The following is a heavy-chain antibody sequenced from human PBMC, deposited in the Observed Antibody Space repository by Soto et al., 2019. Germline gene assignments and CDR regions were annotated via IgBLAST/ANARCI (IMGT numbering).Heavy chain of an antibody. CDR1: GFTFSSYA. D-gene: IGHD6-19*01. CDR3: AKRLAVAGRYYFDY. J-gene: IGHJ4*02. Sequence: EVQLLESGGGLVQPGGSLRLSCAASGFTFSSYAMSWVRQAPGKGLEWVSVISGSGGITYYADSVKGRFTITRDNSKNTLYLQMNSLRAEDTAVYYCAKRLAVAGRYYFDYWGQGTLVTVSS. CDR2: ISGSGGIT. V-gene: IGHV3-23*01.